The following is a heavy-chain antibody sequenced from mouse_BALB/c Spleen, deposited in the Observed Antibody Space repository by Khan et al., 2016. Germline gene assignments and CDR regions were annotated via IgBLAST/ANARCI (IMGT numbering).Heavy chain of an antibody. V-gene: IGHV9-4*02. CDR3: ARTVGNYGYFDY. D-gene: IGHD2-1*01. CDR2: INTHSGVP. J-gene: IGHJ2*01. Sequence: QIQLGQSGPELKKPGETARISCKPSGYTSTIAGIQGLQKMPGKGLKWIGWINTHSGVPNYAEDFKGGFAFSLETSASTAYLQIRNLKNEDTATYFCARTVGNYGYFDYWGQGTTLTVSS. CDR1: GYTSTIAG.